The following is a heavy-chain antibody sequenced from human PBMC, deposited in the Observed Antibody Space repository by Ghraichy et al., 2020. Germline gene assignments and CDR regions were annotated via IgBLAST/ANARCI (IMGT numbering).Heavy chain of an antibody. V-gene: IGHV5-51*01. CDR3: ATLSTPISGMDV. Sequence: EESLNISCKGSGYSLTTYWIGWVRQMPGKGLEWMGVIFPGDSDTRYNPSFQGQVTISADKSISTAYLQWSGLRASDTATYYCATLSTPISGMDVWGQGTTITVSS. CDR1: GYSLTTYW. CDR2: IFPGDSDT. J-gene: IGHJ6*02. D-gene: IGHD4-23*01.